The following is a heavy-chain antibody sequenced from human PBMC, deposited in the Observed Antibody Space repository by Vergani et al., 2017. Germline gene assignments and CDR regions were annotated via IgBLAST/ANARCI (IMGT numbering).Heavy chain of an antibody. J-gene: IGHJ4*02. CDR2: ISGSGGST. Sequence: EVQLLESGGGLVQPGGSLRLSCAASGFTFSSYAMSWVRQAPGKGLEWVSVISGSGGSTYYADSVKGRFTISRDNSKNTLYLQMNSLRAEETAVYYCAKDQSYGIFGVAGEDYWGQGTLVTVSS. V-gene: IGHV3-23*01. CDR1: GFTFSSYA. D-gene: IGHD3-3*01. CDR3: AKDQSYGIFGVAGEDY.